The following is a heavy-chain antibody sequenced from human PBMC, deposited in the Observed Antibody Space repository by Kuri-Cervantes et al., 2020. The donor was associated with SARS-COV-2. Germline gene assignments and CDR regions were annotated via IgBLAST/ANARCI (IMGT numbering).Heavy chain of an antibody. CDR2: IYSGGST. J-gene: IGHJ5*02. D-gene: IGHD6-13*01. V-gene: IGHV3-66*02. CDR1: GFTFNTYN. Sequence: GGSLRLSCTASGFTFNTYNMKRVRQAPGKGLEWVPVIYSGGSTYYADSVYGRFPISRDNSKNTLYLQMNSLRAEDTAVYYCARDLAAAAGGGWFDPWGQGTLVTVSS. CDR3: ARDLAAAAGGGWFDP.